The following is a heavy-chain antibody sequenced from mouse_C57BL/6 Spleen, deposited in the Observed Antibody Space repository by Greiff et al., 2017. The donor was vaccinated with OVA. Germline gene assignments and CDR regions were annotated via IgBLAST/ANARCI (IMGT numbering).Heavy chain of an antibody. CDR2: IDPSDSET. CDR1: GYTFTSYW. Sequence: QVQLQQPGAELVRPGSSVKLSCKASGYTFTSYWMHWVKQRPIQGLEWIGNIDPSDSETHYNQKFKDKATLTVDKSSSTAYMQLSSLTSEDSAVYYCARWNGSRGDYFDYWGQGTTLTVSS. CDR3: ARWNGSRGDYFDY. V-gene: IGHV1-52*01. J-gene: IGHJ2*01. D-gene: IGHD1-1*01.